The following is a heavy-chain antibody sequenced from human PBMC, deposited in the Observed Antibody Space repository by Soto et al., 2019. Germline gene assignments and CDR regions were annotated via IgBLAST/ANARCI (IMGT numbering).Heavy chain of an antibody. CDR2: IIPIFGTA. J-gene: IGHJ6*02. Sequence: SVKVSCKASGGNFSSYAISWVRRDPGQGLEGMGGIIPIFGTANYAQKFQGRVTITADESTSTAYMELSSLRSEDTAVYYCARVRGIVVPAATYYYYYGMDVWGQGTTVNVSS. CDR1: GGNFSSYA. CDR3: ARVRGIVVPAATYYYYYGMDV. V-gene: IGHV1-69*13. D-gene: IGHD2-2*01.